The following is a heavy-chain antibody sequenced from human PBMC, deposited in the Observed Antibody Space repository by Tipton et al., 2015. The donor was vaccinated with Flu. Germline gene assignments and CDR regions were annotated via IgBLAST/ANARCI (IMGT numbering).Heavy chain of an antibody. V-gene: IGHV3-11*01. CDR2: ISTSESIT. J-gene: IGHJ6*03. Sequence: SLRLSCAASGFTFSDYFMSWVRQAPGKGLESVACISTSESITHYADSVKGRFTISRDNAKNSLYLQMNSLRAEDTAVYYCARDKTVVGYYYNYHMDVWGKGTTVTVSS. D-gene: IGHD3-22*01. CDR1: GFTFSDYF. CDR3: ARDKTVVGYYYNYHMDV.